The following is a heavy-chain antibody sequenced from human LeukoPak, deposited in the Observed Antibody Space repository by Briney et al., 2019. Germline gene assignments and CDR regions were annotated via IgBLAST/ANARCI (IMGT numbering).Heavy chain of an antibody. CDR1: GFTFSGYA. V-gene: IGHV3-30*04. J-gene: IGHJ4*02. CDR3: ARDLGYCSSTSCHDY. CDR2: ISYDGSNK. D-gene: IGHD2-2*01. Sequence: GGSLRLSCAASGFTFSGYAMHWVRQAPGKGLEWVAVISYDGSNKYYADSVKGRFTISGDNSKNTLYLQMNSLRAEDTAVYYCARDLGYCSSTSCHDYWGQGTLVTVSS.